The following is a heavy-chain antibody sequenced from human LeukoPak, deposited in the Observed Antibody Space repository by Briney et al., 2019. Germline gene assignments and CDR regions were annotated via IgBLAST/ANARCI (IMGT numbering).Heavy chain of an antibody. D-gene: IGHD6-6*01. Sequence: PSETLSLTCTVSGGSISSSRYYWGWIRQPPGKGLEWIGSIDYSGSTHYNSSLKSRFTISVYTSKKHFSLRLSSVTTADTGVYSCVGQDPNISARFSSVDYWGQGTLVTVSS. CDR1: GGSISSSRYY. CDR2: IDYSGST. J-gene: IGHJ4*02. CDR3: VGQDPNISARFSSVDY. V-gene: IGHV4-39*02.